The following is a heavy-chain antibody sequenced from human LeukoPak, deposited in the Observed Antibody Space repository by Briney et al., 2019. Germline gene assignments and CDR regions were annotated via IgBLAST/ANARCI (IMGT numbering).Heavy chain of an antibody. D-gene: IGHD4-17*01. J-gene: IGHJ5*02. V-gene: IGHV3-23*01. CDR2: THSSGGT. CDR1: GFTFSSYA. CDR3: IVFGDSNH. Sequence: GGSLRLSCAASGFTFSSYAMSWVRQAPGKGLEWVSATHSSGGTYYADSVKGRFTISRDTSKNTLYLQINSLSVEDTAVYYCIVFGDSNHWGQGTLVTVSS.